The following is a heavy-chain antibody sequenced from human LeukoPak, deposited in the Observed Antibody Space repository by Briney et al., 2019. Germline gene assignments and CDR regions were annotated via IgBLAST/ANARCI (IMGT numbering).Heavy chain of an antibody. V-gene: IGHV4-4*02. D-gene: IGHD2-2*01. Sequence: MASETLSLTCAVSGGSISSSNWWSWVRQPPGKGLEWIGEIYHSGSTNYNPSLKSRVTISVDKSKNQSSLKLSSVTAADTAVYYCARDVRYCSSTSCYSLFNYWGQGTLVTVSS. J-gene: IGHJ4*02. CDR1: GGSISSSNW. CDR3: ARDVRYCSSTSCYSLFNY. CDR2: IYHSGST.